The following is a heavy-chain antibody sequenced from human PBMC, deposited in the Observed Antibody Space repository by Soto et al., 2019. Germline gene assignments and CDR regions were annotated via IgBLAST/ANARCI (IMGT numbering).Heavy chain of an antibody. CDR1: GGSFSGNY. CDR2: FSDSGST. J-gene: IGHJ6*02. Sequence: SETLSLTCAVSGGSFSGNYWTWIRQPPGKGLEWIGEFSDSGSTNYNPSLKSRVTISEDMSKSQFSLKLSSATAADTAVYYCARGNFYYGMDVWGQGTTVTVSS. V-gene: IGHV4-34*01. CDR3: ARGNFYYGMDV.